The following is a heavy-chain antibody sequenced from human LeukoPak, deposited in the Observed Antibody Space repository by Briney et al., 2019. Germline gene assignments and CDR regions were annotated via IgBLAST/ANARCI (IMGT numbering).Heavy chain of an antibody. CDR1: GLSFSTFA. J-gene: IGHJ4*02. CDR2: LGGNGET. D-gene: IGHD3-16*01. V-gene: IGHV3-23*01. Sequence: GGSLRLSCAASGLSFSTFAMSWVRQGPARGLEWVSSLGGNGETFYAESVKGRFTLSSDSSRNTVYLHLNNLKVEDTAMYYCARASWVSSTDAVRWGQGTLVTVSS. CDR3: ARASWVSSTDAVR.